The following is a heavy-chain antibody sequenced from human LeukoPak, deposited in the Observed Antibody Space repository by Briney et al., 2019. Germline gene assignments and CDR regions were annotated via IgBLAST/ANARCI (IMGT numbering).Heavy chain of an antibody. CDR3: ARQSGGFLEWLLTFDY. CDR1: GYSISSGYY. CDR2: IYHSGST. Sequence: PSETLSLTCAVSGYSISSGYYWGWIRQPPGKGLEWIGSIYHSGSTYYNPSLKSQVTISVDTSKNQFSLKLSSVTAADTAVYYCARQSGGFLEWLLTFDYWGQGTLVTVSS. J-gene: IGHJ4*02. V-gene: IGHV4-38-2*01. D-gene: IGHD3-3*01.